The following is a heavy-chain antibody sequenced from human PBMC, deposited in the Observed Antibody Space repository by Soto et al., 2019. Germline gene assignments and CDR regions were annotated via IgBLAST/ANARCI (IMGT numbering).Heavy chain of an antibody. D-gene: IGHD4-17*01. CDR3: ARDQTTVRGGYYYYGMDV. J-gene: IGHJ6*02. CDR1: GFTFSSHA. V-gene: IGHV3-30-3*01. CDR2: ISKDGTNK. Sequence: GGSLRLSCAASGFTFSSHASYWVRRAPGKGLEWVAVISKDGTNKYYADSVKDRFTISRDNSKDTLYLQMNSLRTEDTAVYYCARDQTTVRGGYYYYGMDVWGQGTTVTVSS.